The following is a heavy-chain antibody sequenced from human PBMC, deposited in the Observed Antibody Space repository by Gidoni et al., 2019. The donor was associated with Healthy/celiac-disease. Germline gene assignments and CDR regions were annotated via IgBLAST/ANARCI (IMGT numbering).Heavy chain of an antibody. CDR3: ARATGLRYFDWLQYYFDY. CDR1: GYTFTSYG. V-gene: IGHV1-18*01. Sequence: QVQLVQSGAAVKKPGASVKVSCKASGYTFTSYGISWVRQAPGQGLEWMGWISAYNGNTNYAQKLQGRVTMTTDTSTSTAYMELRSLRSDDTAVYYCARATGLRYFDWLQYYFDYWGQGTLVTVSS. CDR2: ISAYNGNT. D-gene: IGHD3-9*01. J-gene: IGHJ4*02.